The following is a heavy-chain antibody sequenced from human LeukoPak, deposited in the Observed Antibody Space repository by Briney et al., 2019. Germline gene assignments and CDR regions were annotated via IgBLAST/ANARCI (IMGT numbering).Heavy chain of an antibody. CDR1: GGSISSYY. CDR3: ARHAGSYAFIDY. V-gene: IGHV4-59*08. Sequence: PSETLSLTCTVSGGSISSYYWSWIRQPPGKGLEWIGYIYYSGSTNYNPSLKSRVTISVDTSKNQFSLKLSSVTAADTAVYYCARHAGSYAFIDYWGQGTLVTVSS. CDR2: IYYSGST. J-gene: IGHJ4*02. D-gene: IGHD2-2*01.